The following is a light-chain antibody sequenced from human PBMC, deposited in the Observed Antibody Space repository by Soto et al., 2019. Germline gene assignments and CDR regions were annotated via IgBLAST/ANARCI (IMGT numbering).Light chain of an antibody. Sequence: DIQMTQSPSSLSAFVGDRVTITCRTSQTISAYLNWYQQKPGKAPKLLIYAASNLQSGVPSRFSGSGSGTDFTLTINPLEPEDSATYFCQQSFTFGQGTRVEIK. CDR1: QTISAY. J-gene: IGKJ1*01. CDR3: QQSFT. CDR2: AAS. V-gene: IGKV1-39*01.